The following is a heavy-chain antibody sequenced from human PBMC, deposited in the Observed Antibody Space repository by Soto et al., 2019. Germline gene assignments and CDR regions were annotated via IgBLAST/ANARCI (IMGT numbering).Heavy chain of an antibody. J-gene: IGHJ3*02. V-gene: IGHV1-18*04. D-gene: IGHD3-3*01. Sequence: QGHLEQSGGEVKKPGASVQVSCRALDYTFITYGLSWVRQAPGQGLEWMGLINPYNGNTVYAQKFQGRVTMTRDTSTDTAYMELRSLRFNDTAVYYCARISYLALQGAFDIWGHGTIVTVSS. CDR2: INPYNGNT. CDR1: DYTFITYG. CDR3: ARISYLALQGAFDI.